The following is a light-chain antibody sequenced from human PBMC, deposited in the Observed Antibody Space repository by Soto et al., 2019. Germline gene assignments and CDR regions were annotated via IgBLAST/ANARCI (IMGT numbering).Light chain of an antibody. Sequence: QLVLTQPPSASGSPGQSVTISCTGTSSDVGGYNYVSWYQQHPGKAPKLMIYEVSKRPSGVPDRFSGSKSGSTASLTVSGLQADDEADYYCSSYAGSNNLVFGGGTKLTVL. V-gene: IGLV2-8*01. CDR3: SSYAGSNNLV. J-gene: IGLJ2*01. CDR1: SSDVGGYNY. CDR2: EVS.